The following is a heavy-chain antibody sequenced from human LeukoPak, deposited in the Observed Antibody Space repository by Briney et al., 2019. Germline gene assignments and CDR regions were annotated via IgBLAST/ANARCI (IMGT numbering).Heavy chain of an antibody. V-gene: IGHV1-69*05. CDR2: IIPIFGTA. D-gene: IGHD5-18*01. Sequence: SVKVSCKASGGTFSSYAITWVRQAPGQGLEWMGRIIPIFGTANYAQKFQGRVTITTDESTSTAYMELSSLRSEDTAVYYCARGWIQLWETFDYWGQGTLVTVSS. CDR3: ARGWIQLWETFDY. CDR1: GGTFSSYA. J-gene: IGHJ4*02.